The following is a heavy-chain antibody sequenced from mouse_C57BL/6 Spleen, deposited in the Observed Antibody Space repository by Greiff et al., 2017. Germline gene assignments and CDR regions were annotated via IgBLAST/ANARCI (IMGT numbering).Heavy chain of an antibody. CDR2: IYPGDGDT. CDR3: ARETDYFDY. J-gene: IGHJ2*01. V-gene: IGHV1-82*01. CDR1: GYAFSSSW. Sequence: VKLMESGPELVKPGASVKISCKASGYAFSSSWMNWVKQRPGKGLEWIGRIYPGDGDTNYNGKFKGKATLTADKSSSTAYMQLSSLTSEDSAVYFCARETDYFDYWGQGTTLTVSS.